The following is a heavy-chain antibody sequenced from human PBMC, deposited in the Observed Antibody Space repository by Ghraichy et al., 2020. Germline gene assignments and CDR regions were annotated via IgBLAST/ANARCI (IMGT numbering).Heavy chain of an antibody. CDR3: AGDRSTQYGLDV. Sequence: GGSLRLTCAASGFAFSDYYTHWIRQAPGKGLEWVSYISSSSKYTDYADSVKGRFTISRDNARNLLYLQMNGLRADDTALYYCAGDRSTQYGLDVWGQGTTVTVSS. CDR1: GFAFSDYY. D-gene: IGHD2/OR15-2a*01. CDR2: ISSSSKYT. J-gene: IGHJ6*02. V-gene: IGHV3-11*06.